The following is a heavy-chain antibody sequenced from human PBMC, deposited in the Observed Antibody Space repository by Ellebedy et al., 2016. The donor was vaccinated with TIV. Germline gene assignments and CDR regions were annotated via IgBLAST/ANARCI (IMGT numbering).Heavy chain of an antibody. CDR1: EFTLNTYG. CDR2: ISSDGSEK. V-gene: IGHV3-30*18. CDR3: AEEGGSSRGASGMDV. Sequence: PGGSLRLSCAPSEFTLNTYGMHWVRQTPDKGLAWGAFISSDGSEKYYVGSVKGRFTISRDISKNTLYLEMNSLRGDDTAVYYGAEEGGSSRGASGMDVWGQGTTVIVSS. J-gene: IGHJ6*02. D-gene: IGHD6-6*01.